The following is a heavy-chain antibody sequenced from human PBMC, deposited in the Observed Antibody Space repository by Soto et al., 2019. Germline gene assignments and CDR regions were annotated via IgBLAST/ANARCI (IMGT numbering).Heavy chain of an antibody. CDR1: NGPLTGYH. CDR2: INDVGTT. CDR3: AHDILTGYYKGEDD. V-gene: IGHV4-34*01. J-gene: IGHJ4*02. Sequence: QVQLQQWGAGLLKPSETLSLTCAVSNGPLTGYHWSWIRQPPGKGLEGIGEINDVGTTKYNPSLRSRVTMXVXTXXNQFSLRLTSVTTADTAVYYCAHDILTGYYKGEDDWGQGTLVTVSS. D-gene: IGHD3-9*01.